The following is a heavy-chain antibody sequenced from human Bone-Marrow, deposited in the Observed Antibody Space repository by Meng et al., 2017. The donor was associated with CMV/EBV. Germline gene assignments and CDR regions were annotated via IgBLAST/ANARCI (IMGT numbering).Heavy chain of an antibody. CDR3: AGVAYDYGDRHFAY. V-gene: IGHV3-48*04. J-gene: IGHJ4*02. CDR2: ISSSSSTI. Sequence: GESLKISCAASGFTFSSYSMNWVRQAPGKGLEWVSYISSSSSTIFYADSVKGRFTISRDNAKNSLYLQINSLRAEDKAVYYCAGVAYDYGDRHFAYWGQGALVTVSS. D-gene: IGHD4-17*01. CDR1: GFTFSSYS.